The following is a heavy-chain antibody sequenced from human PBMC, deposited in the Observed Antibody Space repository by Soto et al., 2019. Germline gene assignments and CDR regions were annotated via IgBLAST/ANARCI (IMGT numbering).Heavy chain of an antibody. D-gene: IGHD2-2*01. J-gene: IGHJ4*02. V-gene: IGHV4-59*01. CDR2: IYYSGST. CDR3: ATTYCSSTSCYPGFDY. CDR1: GGSISSYY. Sequence: QVQLQESGPGLVKPSEPLSLTCTVSGGSISSYYWSWIRQPPGKGLEWIGYIYYSGSTNYNPSLKSRVTISVDTSKNQFSLKLSSVTAADTAVYYCATTYCSSTSCYPGFDYWGQGTLVTVSS.